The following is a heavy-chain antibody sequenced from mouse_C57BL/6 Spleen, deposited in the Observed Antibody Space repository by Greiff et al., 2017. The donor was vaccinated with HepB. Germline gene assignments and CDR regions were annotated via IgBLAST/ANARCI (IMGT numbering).Heavy chain of an antibody. CDR1: GFTFGDYY. Sequence: EVMLVESGGGLVQPGGSLKLSCAASGFTFGDYYMYWVRQTPEKRLEWVAYISNGGGSTYYPDTVKGRFTISRDNAKNTLYLQMSRLKSEDTAMYYCARLDSSGMDYWGQGTSVTVAS. CDR3: ARLDSSGMDY. V-gene: IGHV5-12*01. J-gene: IGHJ4*01. CDR2: ISNGGGST. D-gene: IGHD3-2*02.